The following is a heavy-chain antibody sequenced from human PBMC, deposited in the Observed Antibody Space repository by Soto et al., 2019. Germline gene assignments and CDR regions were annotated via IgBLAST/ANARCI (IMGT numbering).Heavy chain of an antibody. CDR3: ARRLDFDY. CDR1: GFTFSSYV. D-gene: IGHD2-2*03. CDR2: IWYDGSNK. V-gene: IGHV3-33*01. Sequence: PGGSLRLSCAASGFTFSSYVMHWVRQSPGKGLEWVAVIWYDGSNKYYADSVKGRFTISRDNSKNTLYLQMNSLRAEDTAVYYCARRLDFDYWGQGTLVTVSS. J-gene: IGHJ4*02.